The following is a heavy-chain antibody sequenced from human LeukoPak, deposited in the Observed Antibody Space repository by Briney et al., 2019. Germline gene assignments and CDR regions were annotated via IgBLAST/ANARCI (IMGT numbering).Heavy chain of an antibody. CDR3: ARPSAIKGSNWFDP. Sequence: SETLSLTCTVSGGSISSYYWSWIRQPAGKGLEWIGRIYTSGSTNYNPSLKSRVTISVDTSKNQFSLRLSSVTAADTAVYYCARPSAIKGSNWFDPWGQGTLVTVSS. CDR2: IYTSGST. J-gene: IGHJ5*02. V-gene: IGHV4-4*07. CDR1: GGSISSYY. D-gene: IGHD2-2*02.